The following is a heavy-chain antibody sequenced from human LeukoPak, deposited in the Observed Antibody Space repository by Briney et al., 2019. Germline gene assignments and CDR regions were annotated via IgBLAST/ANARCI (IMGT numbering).Heavy chain of an antibody. J-gene: IGHJ3*02. D-gene: IGHD3-10*01. Sequence: GGSLRLSCVASGFTLSSYGIHWVRQAPGKGLQWVVLISYDGSNKYYADSVKGRFTVSRDNSKNTLDLQMSSLRAEDTAVYYCAREQYGSDDALDIWGQGTLVTVS. CDR2: ISYDGSNK. CDR1: GFTLSSYG. V-gene: IGHV3-30*03. CDR3: AREQYGSDDALDI.